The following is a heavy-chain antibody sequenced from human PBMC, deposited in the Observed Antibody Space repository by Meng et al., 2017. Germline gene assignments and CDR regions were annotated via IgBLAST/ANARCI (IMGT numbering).Heavy chain of an antibody. D-gene: IGHD3-10*01. CDR3: ARDLTYYYGSGSYYNFGAFDI. V-gene: IGHV1-69*13. CDR2: IIPIFGTA. J-gene: IGHJ3*02. Sequence: SVMVSCKASGGTFSSYAISWVRQAPGQGLEWMGGIIPIFGTANYAQKSQGRVTITADESTSTAYMELSSLRSEDTAVYYCARDLTYYYGSGSYYNFGAFDIWGQGTMVTVSS. CDR1: GGTFSSYA.